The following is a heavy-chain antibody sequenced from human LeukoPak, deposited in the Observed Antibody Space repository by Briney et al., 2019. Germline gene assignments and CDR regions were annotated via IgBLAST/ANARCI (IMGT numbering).Heavy chain of an antibody. CDR2: ISYRGGST. CDR1: GFTFAGYA. J-gene: IGHJ4*02. Sequence: GGSLRLSCAASGFTFAGYAMSWVRQAPGKGLEWVSGISYRGGSTYYADSVKGRFTISRDNSKNTLYLQMNSLRAEATAVYYCAKGEVDGGNYKVEYYFTYWGREPLVTVS. CDR3: AKGEVDGGNYKVEYYFTY. D-gene: IGHD1-7*01. V-gene: IGHV3-23*01.